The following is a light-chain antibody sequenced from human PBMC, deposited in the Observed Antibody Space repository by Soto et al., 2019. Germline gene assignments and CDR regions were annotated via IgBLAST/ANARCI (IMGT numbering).Light chain of an antibody. J-gene: IGLJ2*01. CDR2: YDD. CDR1: SSNIGNNA. CDR3: AAWDDSLNAVV. V-gene: IGLV1-36*01. Sequence: QSVLTQPPSVSEAPRQRVTISCSGGSSNIGNNAVNWYQQLPGKAPKLLIYYDDLVPSGVSDRFSGSKSGTSASLAISGLQSEDEADYYCAAWDDSLNAVVFGGGTKVTVL.